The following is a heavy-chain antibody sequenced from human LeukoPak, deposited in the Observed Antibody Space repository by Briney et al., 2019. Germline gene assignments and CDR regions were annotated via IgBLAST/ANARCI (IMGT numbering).Heavy chain of an antibody. D-gene: IGHD1-26*01. J-gene: IGHJ4*02. Sequence: PGGSLRLSCAGSGFIFNNYAMHWVRQPPGKGLEWVSGISWNSGSIDYADSVKGRFTISRDNAKNSLYLQMNSLRAEDTAVYYCARDVAATLLYFDYWGQGTLVTVSS. CDR1: GFIFNNYA. V-gene: IGHV3-9*01. CDR3: ARDVAATLLYFDY. CDR2: ISWNSGSI.